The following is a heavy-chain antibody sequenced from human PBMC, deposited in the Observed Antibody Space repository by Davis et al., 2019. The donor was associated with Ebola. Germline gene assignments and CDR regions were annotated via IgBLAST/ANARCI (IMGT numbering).Heavy chain of an antibody. V-gene: IGHV4-34*01. CDR2: INHSGST. D-gene: IGHD3-10*01. J-gene: IGHJ4*02. CDR1: GGSISSYY. CDR3: ARGENYGSGSVDY. Sequence: SETLSLTCTVSGGSISSYYWSWIRQPPGKGLEWIGEINHSGSTYYNPSLKSRVTISVDTSKNQFSLKLSSVTAADTAVYYCARGENYGSGSVDYWGQGTLVTVSS.